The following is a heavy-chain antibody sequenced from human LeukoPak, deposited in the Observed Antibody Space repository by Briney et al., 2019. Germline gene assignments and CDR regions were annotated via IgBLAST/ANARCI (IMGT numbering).Heavy chain of an antibody. J-gene: IGHJ4*02. Sequence: GGSLRLSCAASGFTFSSYAMSWVRQAPGKGREWVSAISGSGGSTYYADSVKGRLTISRDNSKNTLYLQMNNLRAEDTAVYYCAKAAKYSSSPHGYYFDYWGQGTLVTVSS. CDR3: AKAAKYSSSPHGYYFDY. CDR2: ISGSGGST. V-gene: IGHV3-23*01. CDR1: GFTFSSYA. D-gene: IGHD6-6*01.